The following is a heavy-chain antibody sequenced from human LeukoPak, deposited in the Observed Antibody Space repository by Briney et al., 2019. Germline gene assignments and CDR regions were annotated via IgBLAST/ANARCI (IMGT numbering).Heavy chain of an antibody. CDR2: IYHSGST. V-gene: IGHV4-34*01. CDR3: AREEYYDSSGYYFDC. J-gene: IGHJ4*02. Sequence: PSETLSLTCAVYGGSFRFHYWSWIRQSPGKGLEWIGSIYHSGSTYYSPSLRSRITISVDTSKNQFSLKLSSVTAADTAVYYCAREEYYDSSGYYFDCWGQGTLVTVST. D-gene: IGHD3-22*01. CDR1: GGSFRFHY.